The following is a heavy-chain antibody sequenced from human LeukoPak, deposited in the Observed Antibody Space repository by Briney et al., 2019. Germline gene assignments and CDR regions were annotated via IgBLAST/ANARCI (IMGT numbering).Heavy chain of an antibody. CDR3: ARDFYGAVNFDS. Sequence: SETLSLTCAVYGGSFSGYYWSWIRQPPGKGLEWVAYMYYSGSPNYNPSLKSRVTIFVDASKNQISLKLSSVTAADTAVYYCARDFYGAVNFDSWGQGTLVTVSS. CDR1: GGSFSGYY. J-gene: IGHJ4*02. D-gene: IGHD4-17*01. V-gene: IGHV4-59*01. CDR2: MYYSGSP.